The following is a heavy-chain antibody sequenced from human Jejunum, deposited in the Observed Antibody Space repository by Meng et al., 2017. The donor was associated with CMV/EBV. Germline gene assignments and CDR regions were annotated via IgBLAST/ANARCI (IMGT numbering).Heavy chain of an antibody. D-gene: IGHD3/OR15-3a*01. V-gene: IGHV5-51*01. Sequence: FGYSFTNYWIGCVRQMPGKGLEWMGIIYPGDSDTRYNPSFQGQVTISADKSITTAYLHWSSVKASDTAVYYCATQTGLGNDAFDIWGQGTMVTVSS. CDR1: GYSFTNYW. CDR2: IYPGDSDT. CDR3: ATQTGLGNDAFDI. J-gene: IGHJ3*02.